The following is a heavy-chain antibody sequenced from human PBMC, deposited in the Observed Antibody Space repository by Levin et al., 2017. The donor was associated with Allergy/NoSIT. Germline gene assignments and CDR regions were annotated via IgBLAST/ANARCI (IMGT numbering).Heavy chain of an antibody. J-gene: IGHJ6*02. Sequence: GESLKISCQASGYTFTGYYMHWVRQAPGQGLEWMGWINPNSGGTNYAQKFQGRVTMTRDTSISTAYMELSRLRSDDTAVYYCARSEESPDIVVVVAATPTGMDVWGQGTTVTVSS. V-gene: IGHV1-2*02. CDR1: GYTFTGYY. D-gene: IGHD2-15*01. CDR2: INPNSGGT. CDR3: ARSEESPDIVVVVAATPTGMDV.